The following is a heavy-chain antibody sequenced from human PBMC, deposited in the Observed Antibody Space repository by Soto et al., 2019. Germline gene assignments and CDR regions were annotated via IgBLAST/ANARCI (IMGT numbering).Heavy chain of an antibody. CDR2: ISPSSGSR. J-gene: IGHJ4*02. Sequence: ASVKVSCKASGYTFTSYGISWVRQAPGQGLEWMGIISPSSGSRTYAQKFQGRVTLTRDTSTSTVYMELSSLTSEDTAVYYCSRDCNGARCEPFDYWGQGTLVTVSS. V-gene: IGHV1-46*03. CDR3: SRDCNGARCEPFDY. D-gene: IGHD2-15*01. CDR1: GYTFTSYG.